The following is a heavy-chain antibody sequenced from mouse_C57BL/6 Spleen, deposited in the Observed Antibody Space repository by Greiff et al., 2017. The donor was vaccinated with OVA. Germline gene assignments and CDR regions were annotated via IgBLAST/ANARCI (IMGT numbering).Heavy chain of an antibody. CDR1: GFNIKDDY. CDR3: TTGSNLN. D-gene: IGHD2-5*01. Sequence: EVQLQQSGAELVRPGASVKLSCTASGFNIKDDYMHWVKQRPEQGLEWIGWIDPENGDTEYASKFQGKATITADTSSNTAYLQLSSLTSEDTAVYYCTTGSNLNWGQGTTLTVSS. CDR2: IDPENGDT. V-gene: IGHV14-4*01. J-gene: IGHJ2*01.